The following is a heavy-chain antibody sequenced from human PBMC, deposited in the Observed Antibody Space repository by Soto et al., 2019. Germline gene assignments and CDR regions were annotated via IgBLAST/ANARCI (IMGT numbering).Heavy chain of an antibody. CDR1: GYTLTELS. D-gene: IGHD3-9*01. CDR2: FDPEDGET. Sequence: QVQLVQSGAEVKKPGASVKVSCKVSGYTLTELSMHWVRQAPGKGLEWMGGFDPEDGETIYAKQFQGRVTLAEDTATDTADMELSSLRSEDTAVYYCATLRDFDWLLTSVFDYWGQGTLVTVSS. CDR3: ATLRDFDWLLTSVFDY. V-gene: IGHV1-24*01. J-gene: IGHJ4*02.